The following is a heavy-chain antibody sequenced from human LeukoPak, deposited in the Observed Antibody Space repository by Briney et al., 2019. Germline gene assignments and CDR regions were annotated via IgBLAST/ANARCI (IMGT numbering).Heavy chain of an antibody. V-gene: IGHV3-11*05. Sequence: GGSLRLSCAASGXTFSDYYMSWIRQAPGKGLEWVSKISASGSYTNDADSVKGRFTISRDNAKNSLYLHMNSLRAEDTAVYYCAREDKWYFDLWGRGTLVTVSS. CDR2: ISASGSYT. J-gene: IGHJ2*01. CDR3: AREDKWYFDL. CDR1: GXTFSDYY.